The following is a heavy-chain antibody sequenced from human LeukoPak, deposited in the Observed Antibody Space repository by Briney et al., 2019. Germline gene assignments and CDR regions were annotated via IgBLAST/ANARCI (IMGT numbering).Heavy chain of an antibody. CDR1: GGSFSGYY. CDR2: INHSGST. J-gene: IGHJ4*02. D-gene: IGHD4/OR15-4a*01. Sequence: SETLSLTCAVYGGSFSGYYWSWIRQPPGKGLEWIGEINHSGSTNYNPSLKSRVTISVDTSKNQFSLKLSSVTAADTAVYYCARAGIYGDYLDYWGQGTLVTVSS. CDR3: ARAGIYGDYLDY. V-gene: IGHV4-34*01.